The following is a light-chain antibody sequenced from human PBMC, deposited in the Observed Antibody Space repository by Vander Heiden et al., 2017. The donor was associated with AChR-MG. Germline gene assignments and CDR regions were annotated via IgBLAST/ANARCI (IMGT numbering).Light chain of an antibody. CDR1: SSDVGSYNL. CDR2: EGS. J-gene: IGLJ2*01. Sequence: QSALTPPASVSGSPGQSITISCTGTSSDVGSYNLVSWYQQHPGKAPKLMIYEGSKRPSGVSNRFSGSKSANTASLTISGLQAEDEADYFCCSYVGRSTFGVVFGGGTKLTVL. CDR3: CSYVGRSTFGVV. V-gene: IGLV2-23*03.